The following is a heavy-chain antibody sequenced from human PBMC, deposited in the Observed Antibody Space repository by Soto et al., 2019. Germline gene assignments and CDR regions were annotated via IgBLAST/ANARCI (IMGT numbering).Heavy chain of an antibody. D-gene: IGHD3-10*01. CDR3: ARVRVLWFGEFDY. CDR2: IKQDGSEK. V-gene: IGHV3-7*01. CDR1: GFTFSSYW. Sequence: GSLRLSCAASGFTFSSYWMSWVRQAPGKGLEWVANIKQDGSEKYYVDSVKGRFTISGDNAKNSLYLQMNSLRAEDTAVYYCARVRVLWFGEFDYWGQGTLVTVSS. J-gene: IGHJ4*02.